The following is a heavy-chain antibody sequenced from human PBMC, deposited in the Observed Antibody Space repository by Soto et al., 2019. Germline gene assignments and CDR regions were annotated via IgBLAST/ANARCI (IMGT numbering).Heavy chain of an antibody. V-gene: IGHV3-30-3*01. CDR1: RFTFSSYG. CDR2: ISYDGINE. J-gene: IGHJ4*02. CDR3: ARASLRAAALDY. Sequence: PGGSLRLSCAASRFTFSSYGMHWVRQAPGKGLEWVTLISYDGINEYYADSVKGRFTTSRDNSKNTLYLHMDSLRAEDTAVYYCARASLRAAALDYWGQGTLVTVSS.